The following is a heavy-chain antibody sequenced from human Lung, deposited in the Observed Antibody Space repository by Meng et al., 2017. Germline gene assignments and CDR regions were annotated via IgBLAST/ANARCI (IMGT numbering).Heavy chain of an antibody. CDR3: ARERHSTIIRGVIDF. Sequence: LHHGGADLFPPSEHLSHTICVCGGAIVGTTGSWIRRPPPNGRKGIGKLKHGGSTNYNPSLESRVTISVDTPKNQFSLRLTSMTVADTAVYYCARERHSTIIRGVIDFWGQGALVTVSS. V-gene: IGHV4-34*01. CDR1: GGAIVGTT. D-gene: IGHD3-10*01. CDR2: LKHGGST. J-gene: IGHJ4*02.